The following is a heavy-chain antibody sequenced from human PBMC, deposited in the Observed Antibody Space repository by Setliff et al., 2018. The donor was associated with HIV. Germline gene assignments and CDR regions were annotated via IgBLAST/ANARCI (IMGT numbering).Heavy chain of an antibody. D-gene: IGHD1-1*01. CDR3: AYSGRQLRGPYFDF. V-gene: IGHV2-5*01. CDR2: IYWNNNK. J-gene: IGHJ4*02. CDR1: SDSIRFYYWT. Sequence: TLSLTCTVSSDSIRFYYWTWIRQPPGKALEWLAFIYWNNNKHYSTSLKSRLTVTKDTSKNRVVFTMTNMDPVDTATYYCAYSGRQLRGPYFDFWGQGTPVTVSS.